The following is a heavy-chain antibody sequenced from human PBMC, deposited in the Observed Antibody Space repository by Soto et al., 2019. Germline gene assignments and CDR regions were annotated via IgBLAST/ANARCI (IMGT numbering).Heavy chain of an antibody. CDR2: INWNSGSI. CDR3: AKDRGSGSYAANYYYYGLDV. D-gene: IGHD3-10*01. Sequence: PGGSLIISCAASGVDFADYVMHWVRQAPGKGLELFSGINWNSGSIGYADSVKGRFTISRDNAKTSLYLQMNSLRAEDTALYYCAKDRGSGSYAANYYYYGLDVWGQGTTVTGSS. J-gene: IGHJ6*02. CDR1: GVDFADYV. V-gene: IGHV3-9*01.